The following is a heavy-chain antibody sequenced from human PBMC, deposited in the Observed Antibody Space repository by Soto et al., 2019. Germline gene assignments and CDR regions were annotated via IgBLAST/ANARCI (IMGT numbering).Heavy chain of an antibody. CDR1: GYSFTNYW. J-gene: IGHJ6*02. Sequence: GESLKISCKGSGYSFTNYWIGWVRQMPWKGLEWMGIIYPHDSDTRYSPSFQGQVTFSADKSISTAYLQWSSLKASDTAMYYCAVCRTNCDYYDYYGMDVWGQGTTVTVSS. CDR2: IYPHDSDT. D-gene: IGHD1-1*01. V-gene: IGHV5-51*01. CDR3: AVCRTNCDYYDYYGMDV.